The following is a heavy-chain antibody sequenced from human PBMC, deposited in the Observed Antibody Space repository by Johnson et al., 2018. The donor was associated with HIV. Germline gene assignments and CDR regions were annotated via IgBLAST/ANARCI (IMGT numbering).Heavy chain of an antibody. V-gene: IGHV3-66*01. CDR2: IYSGGST. J-gene: IGHJ3*02. D-gene: IGHD1-26*01. Sequence: VQLVESGGGVVQPGRSLRLSCAASGFTFSSNYMSWVRQAPGKGLEWVSVIYSGGSTYYADSVKGRFTISRDNFKNTLYLQMNSLRAGDTAVYYCARSRERGDAFDIWGQGTMVTVSS. CDR1: GFTFSSNY. CDR3: ARSRERGDAFDI.